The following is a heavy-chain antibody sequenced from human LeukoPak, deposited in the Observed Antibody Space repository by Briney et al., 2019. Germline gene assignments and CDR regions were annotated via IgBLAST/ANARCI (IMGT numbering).Heavy chain of an antibody. V-gene: IGHV3-21*01. D-gene: IGHD6-19*01. CDR3: AREQYSSGWYRFDY. CDR1: GFTFSSYS. CDR2: ISSSSSYI. Sequence: GGSLRLSCAASGFTFSSYSMNWVRQAPGKGLEWASSISSSSSYIYYADSVKGRFTISRDNAKNSLYLQMNSLRAEDTAVYYCAREQYSSGWYRFDYWGQGTLVTVSS. J-gene: IGHJ4*02.